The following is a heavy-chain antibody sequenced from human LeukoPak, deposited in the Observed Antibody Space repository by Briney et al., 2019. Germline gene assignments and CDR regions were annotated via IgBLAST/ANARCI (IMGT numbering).Heavy chain of an antibody. D-gene: IGHD3-3*01. V-gene: IGHV1-8*03. J-gene: IGHJ4*02. CDR1: GYTFTSYD. CDR2: MNPNSGNT. Sequence: ASVKVSCKASGYTFTSYDINWVRQATGQGLEWMGWMNPNSGNTGYAQKFQGRVTITRNTSISTAYMELSSLRSEDTAVYYCARGFRGFWSGYFGYYFDYWGQGTLVTVSS. CDR3: ARGFRGFWSGYFGYYFDY.